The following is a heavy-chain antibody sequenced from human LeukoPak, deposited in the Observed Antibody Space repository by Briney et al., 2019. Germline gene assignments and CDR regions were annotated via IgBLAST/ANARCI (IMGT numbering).Heavy chain of an antibody. CDR3: ARDVGYSSSSLGTPLDY. D-gene: IGHD6-6*01. CDR2: INPNSGGT. V-gene: IGHV1-2*04. CDR1: GYTFTGYY. Sequence: ASVKVSCKASGYTFTGYYMHWVRQAPGQGLEWMGWINPNSGGTNYAQKFQGWVTKTRDTSISTAYMELSSLRSEDTAVYYCARDVGYSSSSLGTPLDYWGQGTLVTVSS. J-gene: IGHJ4*02.